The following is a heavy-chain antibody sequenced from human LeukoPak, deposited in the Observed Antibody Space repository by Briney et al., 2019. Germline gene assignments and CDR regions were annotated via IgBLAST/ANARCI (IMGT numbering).Heavy chain of an antibody. J-gene: IGHJ4*02. CDR2: IKQDGSEK. D-gene: IGHD6-13*01. CDR3: VREGAAAGFPWH. CDR1: GFTFSSYW. V-gene: IGHV3-7*01. Sequence: QAGGSLRLSCAASGFTFSSYWMSWVRQAPGEGPEWVANIKQDGSEKNYVDSVKGRFTISRDNAKNSLYLQMNSLRAEDTAVYSCVREGAAAGFPWHWGQGTLVTVSS.